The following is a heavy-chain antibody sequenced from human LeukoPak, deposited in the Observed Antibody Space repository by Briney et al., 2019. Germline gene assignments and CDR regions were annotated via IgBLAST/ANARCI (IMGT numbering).Heavy chain of an antibody. CDR3: ARDLNGDYVGGHFDY. J-gene: IGHJ4*02. D-gene: IGHD4-17*01. CDR1: GFTFGDYA. V-gene: IGHV3-49*04. CDR2: IRSKAYRGAT. Sequence: GGSLRLSCTGSGFTFGDYAVSWVRQAPGKGLEWVGFIRSKAYRGATEYAASVRGRFSISRDDSKTIAFLQMDSLKTEDTASYYCARDLNGDYVGGHFDYWGQGTLVTVSS.